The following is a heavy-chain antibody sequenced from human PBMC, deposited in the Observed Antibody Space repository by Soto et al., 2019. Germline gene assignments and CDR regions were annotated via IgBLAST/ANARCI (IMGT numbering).Heavy chain of an antibody. CDR3: AKDYPLEWLRLQFYFDY. CDR2: ISYDGSNK. D-gene: IGHD5-12*01. V-gene: IGHV3-30*18. J-gene: IGHJ4*02. Sequence: QVQLVESGGGVVQPGRSLRLSCAASGFTFSSYGMHWVRQAPGKGLEWVAVISYDGSNKYYADSVKGRFTISRDNSKNTLYLQMNSLRAEDTAVYYCAKDYPLEWLRLQFYFDYWGQGTLVTVSS. CDR1: GFTFSSYG.